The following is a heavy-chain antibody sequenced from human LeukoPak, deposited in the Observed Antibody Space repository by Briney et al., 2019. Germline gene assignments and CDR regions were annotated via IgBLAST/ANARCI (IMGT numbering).Heavy chain of an antibody. Sequence: PSETLSLTCTVSGGSISSSSYYWGWIRQPPGKGLEWIGSIYYSGSTYYNPSLKSRVTISVDTSKNQFSLKLSSVTAADTAVYYCARRGSGSYDGRFDPWGQGTLVTVSS. CDR2: IYYSGST. V-gene: IGHV4-39*07. J-gene: IGHJ5*02. CDR3: ARRGSGSYDGRFDP. CDR1: GGSISSSSYY. D-gene: IGHD3-10*01.